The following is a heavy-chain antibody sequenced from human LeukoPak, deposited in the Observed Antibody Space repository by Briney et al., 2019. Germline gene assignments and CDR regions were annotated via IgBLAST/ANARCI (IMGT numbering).Heavy chain of an antibody. J-gene: IGHJ4*02. CDR1: GYTFTSYA. V-gene: IGHV1-3*01. D-gene: IGHD6-13*01. Sequence: ASVKVSCKASGYTFTSYAMHWVRQAPGQRLGWMGWINAGNGNTKYSQKFQGRVTITRDTSASTAYTELSSLRSEDTAVYYCARDQSSSSWLHFDYWGQGTLVTVSS. CDR2: INAGNGNT. CDR3: ARDQSSSSWLHFDY.